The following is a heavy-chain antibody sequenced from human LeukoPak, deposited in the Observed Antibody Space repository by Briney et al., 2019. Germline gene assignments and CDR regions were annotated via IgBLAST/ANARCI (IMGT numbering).Heavy chain of an antibody. CDR2: IMRDGSEK. V-gene: IGHV3-7*01. J-gene: IGHJ4*02. Sequence: PGGSLRLSCAASGFSFSTYWMNWVRQPPGKGLEWVANIMRDGSEKYYVDSVKGRFTISRDNAKNSLYLQMNSLRAEDTAVYYCARDYSSSSPLDYWGQGTLVTVSS. CDR3: ARDYSSSSPLDY. CDR1: GFSFSTYW. D-gene: IGHD6-6*01.